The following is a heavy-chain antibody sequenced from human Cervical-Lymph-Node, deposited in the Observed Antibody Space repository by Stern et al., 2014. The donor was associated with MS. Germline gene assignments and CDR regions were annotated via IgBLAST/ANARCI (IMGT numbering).Heavy chain of an antibody. CDR3: ARGGDYGNPFDY. V-gene: IGHV3-21*06. CDR2: ISSNGTYI. J-gene: IGHJ4*02. D-gene: IGHD4-17*01. Sequence: EVQLVQSGGGLVKPGGSLRLSCDASGFSFSTYGMNWVRQAPGKGLEWVSFISSNGTYIYYADSVKGRLTISRDNAKNSLFLQLKSLRAEDTAVYFCARGGDYGNPFDYWGQGTLVTVSS. CDR1: GFSFSTYG.